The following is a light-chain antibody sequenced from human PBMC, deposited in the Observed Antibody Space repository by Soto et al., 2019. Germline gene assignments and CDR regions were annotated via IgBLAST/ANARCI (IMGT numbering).Light chain of an antibody. CDR1: QSVSSS. J-gene: IGKJ2*01. CDR3: QQLTARRFS. V-gene: IGKV1-5*01. CDR2: DAS. Sequence: GDRVTITCRASQSVSSSLAWYQQKPGKAPKLLIYDASTLESGVPSRFSGSGYGTEFTLTINSLQPGDFATYYCQQLTARRFSFGQGTKLDIK.